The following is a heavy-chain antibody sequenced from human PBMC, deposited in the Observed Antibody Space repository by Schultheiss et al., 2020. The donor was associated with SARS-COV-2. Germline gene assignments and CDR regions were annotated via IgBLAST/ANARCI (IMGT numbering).Heavy chain of an antibody. CDR3: ARGKTGSIAARTQDAFDI. Sequence: SQTLSLTCAVYGGSFSGYYWSWIRQPPGKGLEWIGEINHSGSTNYNPSLKSRVTMSVDTSKNQISLKLGSVTAADTAVYYCARGKTGSIAARTQDAFDIWGQGTMVTVSS. D-gene: IGHD6-6*01. J-gene: IGHJ3*02. CDR1: GGSFSGYY. V-gene: IGHV4-34*01. CDR2: INHSGST.